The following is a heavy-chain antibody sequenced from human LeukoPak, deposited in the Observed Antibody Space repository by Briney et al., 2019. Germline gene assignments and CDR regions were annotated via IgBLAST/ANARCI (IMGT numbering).Heavy chain of an antibody. J-gene: IGHJ4*02. Sequence: ASVKVSCKASGYTFTSYDINWVRQAPGQGLEWMGWISAYNGNTNYAQELQGRVTMTTDTSTSTAYMELRSLRSDDTAVYYCARVQTYYFDYWGQGTLVTVSS. V-gene: IGHV1-18*01. CDR1: GYTFTSYD. CDR3: ARVQTYYFDY. CDR2: ISAYNGNT.